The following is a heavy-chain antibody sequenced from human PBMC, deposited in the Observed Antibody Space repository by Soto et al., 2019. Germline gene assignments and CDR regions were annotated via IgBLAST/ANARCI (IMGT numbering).Heavy chain of an antibody. J-gene: IGHJ4*02. CDR2: ISAYNGNT. CDR3: ARDQTYYYDSSGYYPFDY. V-gene: IGHV1-18*01. D-gene: IGHD3-22*01. Sequence: QVQLVQSGAEVKKPGASVKVSCKASGYTFTSYGISWVRQAPGQGLEWMGWISAYNGNTNYAQKLQGRVNMTTHTATSTAYMQLRSLRSDDTAVYYCARDQTYYYDSSGYYPFDYWGQGTLVTVSS. CDR1: GYTFTSYG.